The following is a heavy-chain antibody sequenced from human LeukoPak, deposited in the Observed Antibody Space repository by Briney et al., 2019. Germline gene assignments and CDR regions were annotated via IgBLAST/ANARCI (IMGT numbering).Heavy chain of an antibody. CDR1: GGTFNSYA. CDR2: IIPIFGTT. J-gene: IGHJ4*02. V-gene: IGHV1-69*13. D-gene: IGHD6-13*01. Sequence: ASVKVSCKASGGTFNSYAISWVRQAPGQGLEWMGGIIPIFGTTNYAQKFQGRVTITADESTSTAYMELSSLRSEDTAVYYCARTPRIAAAGYYFDYWGQGTLVTVSS. CDR3: ARTPRIAAAGYYFDY.